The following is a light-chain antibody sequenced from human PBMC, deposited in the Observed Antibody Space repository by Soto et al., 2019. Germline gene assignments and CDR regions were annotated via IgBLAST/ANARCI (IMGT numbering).Light chain of an antibody. Sequence: EIVMTRSPATLYVSPGERATLSCRASQSVRRNLAWYQQKPGQAPRVLIYGASIRATGIPARFSGSGSGTEFTLTISSLQSEDFAVYYCQQYENWPPITFGQGTRLEIK. V-gene: IGKV3-15*01. CDR1: QSVRRN. J-gene: IGKJ5*01. CDR3: QQYENWPPIT. CDR2: GAS.